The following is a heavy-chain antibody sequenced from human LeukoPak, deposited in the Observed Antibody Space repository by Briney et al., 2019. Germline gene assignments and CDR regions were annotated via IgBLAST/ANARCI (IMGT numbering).Heavy chain of an antibody. J-gene: IGHJ5*02. V-gene: IGHV1-18*01. Sequence: GGSVNVSCKASGYTFTSYGINWVRQAPGQGLEWVGLICSYNGNTNYAHKLQGRVTMTTDTSTSTAYMELRSLRSDDTAVYYCARDGDDFSGGYLDWFDPWGQRTLVTVSS. CDR1: GYTFTSYG. CDR2: ICSYNGNT. CDR3: ARDGDDFSGGYLDWFDP. D-gene: IGHD3-3*01.